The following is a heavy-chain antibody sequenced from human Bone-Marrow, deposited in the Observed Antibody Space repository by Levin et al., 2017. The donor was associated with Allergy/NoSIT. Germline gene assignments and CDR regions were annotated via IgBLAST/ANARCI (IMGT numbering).Heavy chain of an antibody. CDR1: GFTVGNNY. V-gene: IGHV3-66*01. CDR2: IYSGGST. D-gene: IGHD6-19*01. Sequence: GGSRRLSCAASGFTVGNNYMSWVRQAPGKGRECVSLIYSGGSTLYADSVKGRFTISRDNSKNTLYLQMNSLRAEDTAVYYCATRAVAAPYWGQGALVTVSS. J-gene: IGHJ4*02. CDR3: ATRAVAAPY.